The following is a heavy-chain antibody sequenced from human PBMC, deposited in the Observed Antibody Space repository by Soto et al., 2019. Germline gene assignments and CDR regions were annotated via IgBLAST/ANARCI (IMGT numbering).Heavy chain of an antibody. V-gene: IGHV1-2*02. D-gene: IGHD6-6*01. CDR2: INPNSGGT. CDR1: GYTFTGYY. CDR3: ARAHTQYSSSSGWFDP. J-gene: IGHJ5*02. Sequence: ASVKVSCKASGYTFTGYYMHWVRQAPGQGLEWMGWINPNSGGTNYAQKFQGRVTMTRDTSISTAYMELSRLRSDDTAVYYCARAHTQYSSSSGWFDPWGQGTLVPVSS.